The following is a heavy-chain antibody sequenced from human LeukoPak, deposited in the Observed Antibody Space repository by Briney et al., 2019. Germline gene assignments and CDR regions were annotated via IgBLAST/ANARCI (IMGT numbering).Heavy chain of an antibody. V-gene: IGHV4-59*01. CDR2: IYYSGRT. Sequence: PSETLSLTCAVSGGSISSYFWSWIRQPPGKGLDWIGFIYYSGRTHYSPSLTSRVTISVDTSKNQFSLKLSSVTAADTAVYYCARGWYDWGLNHWGQGTLVTVSS. CDR3: ARGWYDWGLNH. J-gene: IGHJ5*02. D-gene: IGHD3-16*01. CDR1: GGSISSYF.